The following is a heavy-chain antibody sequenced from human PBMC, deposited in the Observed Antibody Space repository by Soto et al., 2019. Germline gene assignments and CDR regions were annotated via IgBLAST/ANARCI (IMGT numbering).Heavy chain of an antibody. CDR1: GGTFSSYT. D-gene: IGHD3-10*01. CDR3: ASAPGSGAPFDY. J-gene: IGHJ4*02. Sequence: ASVKVSCKASGGTFSSYTISWVRQAPGQGLEWMGWINPNSGGTNYAQKFQGWVTMTRDTSISTAYMELSRLRSDDTAVYYCASAPGSGAPFDYWGQGTLVTVSS. V-gene: IGHV1-2*04. CDR2: INPNSGGT.